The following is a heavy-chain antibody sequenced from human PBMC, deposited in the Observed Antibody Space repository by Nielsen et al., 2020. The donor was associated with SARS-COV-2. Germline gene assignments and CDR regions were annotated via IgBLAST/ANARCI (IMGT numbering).Heavy chain of an antibody. CDR3: ARGHLVVVPSPILGLVPFFYSFYLDV. V-gene: IGHV4-4*02. CDR2: VSHSGST. Sequence: SETLSLTCAVSGDSVSSHDWWTWVRQSPGKGLEWIGEVSHSGSTNYNPSLKSRVTLSMDKSKRQFSLRLASVSAADTAVYFCARGHLVVVPSPILGLVPFFYSFYLDVWGKGTTVIVSS. CDR1: GDSVSSHDW. D-gene: IGHD2-2*02. J-gene: IGHJ6*03.